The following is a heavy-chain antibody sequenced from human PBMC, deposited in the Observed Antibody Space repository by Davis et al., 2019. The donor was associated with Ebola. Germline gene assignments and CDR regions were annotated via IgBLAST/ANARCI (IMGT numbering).Heavy chain of an antibody. J-gene: IGHJ5*02. Sequence: GESLKISCAASGFTVSSNYMSWVRQAPGKGLEWVSVIYSGGSTYYADSVKVRFTISRDNAKNSLYLQMNSLRAEDTAVYYCASSRGWAGGWFDPWGQRTLVTVSS. D-gene: IGHD6-19*01. CDR2: IYSGGST. CDR1: GFTVSSNY. CDR3: ASSRGWAGGWFDP. V-gene: IGHV3-53*01.